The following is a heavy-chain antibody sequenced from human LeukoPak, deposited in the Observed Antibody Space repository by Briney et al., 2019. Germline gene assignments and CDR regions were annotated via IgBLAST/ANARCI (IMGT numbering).Heavy chain of an antibody. J-gene: IGHJ4*02. D-gene: IGHD6-19*01. CDR2: LNGDGRVT. V-gene: IGHV3-74*01. CDR3: ARDGSSGWTWYFDY. Sequence: GGSLRLSCAASGFTFSKFWTYWVRQAPGKRPVWVSRLNGDGRVTNYADSVKGRFTISRDNSKNTLYLQMNSLRAEDTAVYYCARDGSSGWTWYFDYWGQGTLVTVSS. CDR1: GFTFSKFW.